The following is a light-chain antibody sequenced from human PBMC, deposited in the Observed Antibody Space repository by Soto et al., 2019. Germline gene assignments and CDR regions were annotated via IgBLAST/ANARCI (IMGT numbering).Light chain of an antibody. CDR2: AAS. CDR1: QGSSSY. Sequence: AIRMTQSPSSLSASTGDRVTITCRASQGSSSYLAWYQQKPGKAPKLLIYAASTLQSGVPSRFSGSGSGTDFTLTISCLQSEDFATYYCQQYYSYPKTFGQGTKVELK. CDR3: QQYYSYPKT. V-gene: IGKV1-8*01. J-gene: IGKJ1*01.